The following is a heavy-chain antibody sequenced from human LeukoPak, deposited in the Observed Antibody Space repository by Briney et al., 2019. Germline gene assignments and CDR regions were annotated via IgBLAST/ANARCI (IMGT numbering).Heavy chain of an antibody. D-gene: IGHD3-10*01. J-gene: IGHJ4*02. CDR2: IKQDGSEK. CDR1: GFTFSSYW. V-gene: IGHV3-7*03. Sequence: PGGSLRLSCAASGFTFSSYWMSWVRQAPGKGLEWVANIKQDGSEKYYVDSVKGRFTISRDNAKNSLYLQMNSLRAEDTAVYYCARDGGYYGSGSYYYFDYWGQGTLVTVSS. CDR3: ARDGGYYGSGSYYYFDY.